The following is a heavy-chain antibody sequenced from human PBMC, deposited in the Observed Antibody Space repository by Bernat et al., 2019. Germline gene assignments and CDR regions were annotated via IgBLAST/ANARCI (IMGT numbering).Heavy chain of an antibody. V-gene: IGHV4-59*01. CDR1: GGSISSYY. D-gene: IGHD4-17*01. Sequence: QVQLQESGPGLVKPSETLSLTYTVSGGSISSYYWSWIRQPPGKGLEWIGYIYYSGSTNYNPSLKSRVTISVDTSKNQFSLKLSSVTAADTAVYYCATTPTDYGDYFDHWGQGTLVTVSS. CDR3: ATTPTDYGDYFDH. J-gene: IGHJ4*02. CDR2: IYYSGST.